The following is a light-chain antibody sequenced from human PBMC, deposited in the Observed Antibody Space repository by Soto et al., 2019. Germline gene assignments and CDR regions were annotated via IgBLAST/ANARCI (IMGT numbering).Light chain of an antibody. Sequence: ERVMTQSPATLSVSPGESATLSCRASQSVSSNFAWYQQKPGQAPRLLIYGASTRATGIPARFSGSGSGTEFTLTISSLQSEDFAVYYCQQYNNWPPITFGQGTRLEIK. CDR2: GAS. CDR3: QQYNNWPPIT. V-gene: IGKV3-15*01. J-gene: IGKJ5*01. CDR1: QSVSSN.